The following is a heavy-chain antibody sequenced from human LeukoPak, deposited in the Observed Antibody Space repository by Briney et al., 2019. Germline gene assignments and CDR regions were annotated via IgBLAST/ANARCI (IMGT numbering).Heavy chain of an antibody. J-gene: IGHJ4*02. D-gene: IGHD1-26*01. CDR1: GGSISSSSYY. Sequence: SETLSLTCTVSGGSISSSSYYWGWIRQPPGKGLEWIGSIYYSGSTYYNPSLKSRVTISVDTSKNQFSLKLSSVTAADTAVYYCARDRGGDGIVGATPPLDYWGQGTLVTVSS. CDR3: ARDRGGDGIVGATPPLDY. V-gene: IGHV4-39*07. CDR2: IYYSGST.